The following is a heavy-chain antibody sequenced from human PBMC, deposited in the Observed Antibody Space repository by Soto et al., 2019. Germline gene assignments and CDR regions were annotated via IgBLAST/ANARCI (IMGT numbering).Heavy chain of an antibody. V-gene: IGHV4-34*01. J-gene: IGHJ4*02. CDR1: GGSFSGYH. D-gene: IGHD5-12*01. CDR3: ARPSRTSGYLQRGFFDY. Sequence: QVQLQQWGAGLLKPSETLSLTCAVYGGSFSGYHWSWIRQPPGKGLEWIGEINDSESTEYNPSLKSRVTISEDTPKNQFSLRLTSVTAADTAVYYCARPSRTSGYLQRGFFDYWGQGTLVTASS. CDR2: INDSEST.